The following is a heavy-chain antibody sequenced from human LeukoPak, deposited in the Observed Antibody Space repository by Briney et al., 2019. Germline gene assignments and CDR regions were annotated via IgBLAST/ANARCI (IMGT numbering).Heavy chain of an antibody. CDR1: GFTFNNYA. CDR2: ISGSGDRT. CDR3: GKRELWHGSGEDA. V-gene: IGHV3-23*01. Sequence: PGGSLRLSCAASGFTFNNYAMSWFRQTPGKGLEWVSAISGSGDRTYYAESVKGRFSISRDNSKNTLYLQMHSLRAEDTAVYYCGKRELWHGSGEDAWGQGTTVTVSS. D-gene: IGHD3-10*01. J-gene: IGHJ6*02.